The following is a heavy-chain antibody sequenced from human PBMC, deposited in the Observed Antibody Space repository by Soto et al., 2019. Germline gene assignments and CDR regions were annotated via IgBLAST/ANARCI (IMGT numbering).Heavy chain of an antibody. Sequence: QVQLVESGGGVVQPGTSLRLSCATSGFTFSRYAMHWVRQAPGKGLEWVAILWSDGSNVHYGDSVKGRFTISRDNSKNTLYLQMNDLRVEDTAVYSCVREFIDYGDSGGFDQWGQGTLVTVSS. CDR3: VREFIDYGDSGGFDQ. CDR1: GFTFSRYA. J-gene: IGHJ4*02. CDR2: LWSDGSNV. V-gene: IGHV3-33*01. D-gene: IGHD4-17*01.